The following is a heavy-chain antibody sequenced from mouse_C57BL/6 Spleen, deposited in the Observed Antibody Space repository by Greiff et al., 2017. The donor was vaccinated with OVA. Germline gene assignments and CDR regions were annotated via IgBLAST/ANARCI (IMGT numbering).Heavy chain of an antibody. CDR3: ARGTLYDYDVDY. CDR1: GYTFTSYW. D-gene: IGHD2-4*01. V-gene: IGHV1-55*01. J-gene: IGHJ2*01. CDR2: IYPGSGST. Sequence: VQLQQPGAELVKPGASVKMSCKASGYTFTSYWITWVKQRPGQGLEWIGDIYPGSGSTNYNEKFKSKATLTVDTSSSTAYMQLSSLTSEDSAVYYCARGTLYDYDVDYWGQGTTLTVSS.